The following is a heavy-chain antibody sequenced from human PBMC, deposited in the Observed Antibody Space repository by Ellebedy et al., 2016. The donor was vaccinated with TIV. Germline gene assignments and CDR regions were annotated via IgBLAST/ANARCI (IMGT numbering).Heavy chain of an antibody. D-gene: IGHD1-1*01. CDR3: ARVRWNQFDY. J-gene: IGHJ4*02. CDR1: GGSFSGYY. Sequence: SETLSLTXAVYGGSFSGYYWSWIRQPPGKGLEWIGEINHSGSTNYNPSLKSRVTISVDTSKNQFSLKLSSVTAADTAVYYCARVRWNQFDYWGQGTLVTVSS. CDR2: INHSGST. V-gene: IGHV4-34*01.